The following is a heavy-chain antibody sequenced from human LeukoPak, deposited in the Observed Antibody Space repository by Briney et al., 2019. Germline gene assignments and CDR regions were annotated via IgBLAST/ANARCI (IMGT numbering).Heavy chain of an antibody. Sequence: GGSLRLSCAASGFTFSSYSMNWVRQAPGKGLEWVSSISSSGSYIYYADSMKGRFTISRDNAKNSLYLQMNSLRAEDTAVYYCATRLMDVWGKGTTVTVSS. CDR2: ISSSGSYI. CDR3: ATRLMDV. CDR1: GFTFSSYS. V-gene: IGHV3-21*01. J-gene: IGHJ6*04.